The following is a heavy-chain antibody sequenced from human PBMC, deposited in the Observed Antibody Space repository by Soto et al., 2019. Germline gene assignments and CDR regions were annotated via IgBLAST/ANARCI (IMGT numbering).Heavy chain of an antibody. J-gene: IGHJ4*02. CDR3: AKVQRDFWSGCDY. CDR1: GFTFSSYG. V-gene: IGHV3-30*18. CDR2: ISYDGSNK. Sequence: GGSLRLSCAASGFTFSSYGMHWVRQAPGKGLEWVAVISYDGSNKYYADSVKGRFTISRDNSKNTLYLQMNSLRAEDTAVYYCAKVQRDFWSGCDYWGQGTLVTVSS. D-gene: IGHD3-3*01.